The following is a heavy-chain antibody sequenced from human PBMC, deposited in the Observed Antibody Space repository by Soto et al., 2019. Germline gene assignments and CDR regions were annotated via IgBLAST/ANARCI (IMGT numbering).Heavy chain of an antibody. V-gene: IGHV3-30-3*01. CDR2: ISYDGSNK. J-gene: IGHJ6*02. D-gene: IGHD3-10*01. CDR1: GFTFSSYA. CDR3: ARDEEEDPGGMDV. Sequence: ESGGGVVQPGRSLRLSCAASGFTFSSYAMHWVRQAPGKGLEWVAVISYDGSNKYYADSVKGRFTISRDNSKNTLYLQMNSLRAEDTAVYYCARDEEEDPGGMDVWGQGTTVTVSS.